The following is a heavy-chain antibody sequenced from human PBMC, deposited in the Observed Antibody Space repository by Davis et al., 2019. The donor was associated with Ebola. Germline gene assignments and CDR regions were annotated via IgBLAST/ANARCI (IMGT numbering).Heavy chain of an antibody. CDR1: GGSISSSSYY. J-gene: IGHJ6*02. V-gene: IGHV4-39*07. Sequence: PSETLSLTCTVSGGSISSSSYYWGWIRQPPGKGLEWIGSIYYSGSTYYNPSLKSRVTISVDTSKNQFSLKLSSVTAADTAVYYCARGRQLVGYYYYGMDVWGQGTTVTVSS. D-gene: IGHD6-13*01. CDR2: IYYSGST. CDR3: ARGRQLVGYYYYGMDV.